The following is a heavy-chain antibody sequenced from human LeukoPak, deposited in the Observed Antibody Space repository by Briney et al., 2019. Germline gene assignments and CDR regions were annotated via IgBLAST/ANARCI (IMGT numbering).Heavy chain of an antibody. J-gene: IGHJ4*02. Sequence: SETLSLTCTVSGYSISSGYYWGWIRQPPGKGLEWIGSIYHSGSTYYNPSLKSRVTISVDTSKNQFSLKLSSVTAADTAVYYCARLGPLVRGVIIQGIDYWGQGTLVTVSS. CDR3: ARLGPLVRGVIIQGIDY. CDR2: IYHSGST. D-gene: IGHD3-10*01. V-gene: IGHV4-38-2*02. CDR1: GYSISSGYY.